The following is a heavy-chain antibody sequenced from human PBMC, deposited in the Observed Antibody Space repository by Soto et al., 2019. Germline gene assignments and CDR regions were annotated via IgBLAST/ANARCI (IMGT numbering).Heavy chain of an antibody. V-gene: IGHV4-38-2*02. CDR1: GYSINSGYY. CDR3: ARENGDYDYYDYGMDV. Sequence: SETLSLTCAVSGYSINSGYYWGWIRQPPGKGLEWIGSIHHSGSTHYNPSLKSRVIISVDTSKNQFSLKLSSVTAADTAVYYCARENGDYDYYDYGMDVWGQGTTVTVSS. D-gene: IGHD4-17*01. J-gene: IGHJ6*02. CDR2: IHHSGST.